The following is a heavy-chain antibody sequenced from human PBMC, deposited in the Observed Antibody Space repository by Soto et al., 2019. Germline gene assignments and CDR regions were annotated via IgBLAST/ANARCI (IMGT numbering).Heavy chain of an antibody. CDR1: GFSLSTSGVG. CDR3: ALLSGVFWSGYYSWFDP. CDR2: IYWDDDK. V-gene: IGHV2-5*02. Sequence: QITLKESGPPLVKPTQTLTLTCTFSGFSLSTSGVGVGWIRQPPGKALVWLALIYWDDDKRYSPSLKSRLTITKDTSKNQVVLTMTNLDPVDTATYYCALLSGVFWSGYYSWFDPWGQGTLVTVSS. J-gene: IGHJ5*02. D-gene: IGHD3-3*01.